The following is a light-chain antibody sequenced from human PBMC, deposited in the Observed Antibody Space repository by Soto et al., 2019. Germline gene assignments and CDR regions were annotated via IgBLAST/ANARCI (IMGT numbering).Light chain of an antibody. Sequence: QSVLTQPPSVSGAPGQGVTISCTGSSSNIGAGYEVHWYQQLPGTAPKLLIYGNSNRPSGVPDRFSGSKSGTSASLAISGLQAEDEADYYCQSYDSSLSAYVFGTGTKVTVL. V-gene: IGLV1-40*01. CDR1: SSNIGAGYE. CDR2: GNS. J-gene: IGLJ1*01. CDR3: QSYDSSLSAYV.